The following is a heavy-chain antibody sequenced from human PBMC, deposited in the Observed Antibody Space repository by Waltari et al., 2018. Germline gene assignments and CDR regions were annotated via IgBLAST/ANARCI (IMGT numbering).Heavy chain of an antibody. CDR2: GRHKGDGETA. D-gene: IGHD2-2*01. Sequence: EVQLVDSGGDLVRPGWSLQLPCGTPGFTLGQYAMPWGRQAPGKGWGLVGFGRHKGDGETAENPASEKGRCITSREAYKRFAYLEMTSMKTEDTAYYYWTRRDGSDTNCYHDPWGQGTLVTVSS. J-gene: IGHJ5*02. V-gene: IGHV3-49*04. CDR3: TRRDGSDTNCYHDP. CDR1: GFTLGQYA.